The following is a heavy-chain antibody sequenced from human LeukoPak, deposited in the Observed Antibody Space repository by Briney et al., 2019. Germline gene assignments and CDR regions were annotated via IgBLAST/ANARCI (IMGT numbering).Heavy chain of an antibody. CDR3: ARVLEAASTRSYFDY. V-gene: IGHV4-30-2*01. D-gene: IGHD2-15*01. J-gene: IGHJ4*02. Sequence: PSETLSPTCTVSGDSISSGAYHWSWIRQPPGKGLEWIGYIYHGGSTYYNPSLKSRVTMSLDRSKNHFSLELSSVNVADTAVYYCARVLEAASTRSYFDYWGQGTLVTVSS. CDR1: GDSISSGAYH. CDR2: IYHGGST.